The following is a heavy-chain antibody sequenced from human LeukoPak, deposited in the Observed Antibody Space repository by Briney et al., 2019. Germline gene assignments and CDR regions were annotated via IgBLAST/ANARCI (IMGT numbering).Heavy chain of an antibody. D-gene: IGHD3-3*01. CDR1: GGSFSGYY. J-gene: IGHJ4*02. CDR2: INHSGST. CDR3: ARALGFWSGYYVDY. Sequence: SETLSLTCAVYGGSFSGYYWSWIRQPPGKGLEWIGEINHSGSTNYNPSPKSRVTISVDTSKNQFSLKLSSVTAADTAVYYCARALGFWSGYYVDYWGQGTLVTVSS. V-gene: IGHV4-34*01.